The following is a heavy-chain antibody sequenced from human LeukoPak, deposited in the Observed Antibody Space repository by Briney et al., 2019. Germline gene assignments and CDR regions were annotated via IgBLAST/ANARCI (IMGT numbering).Heavy chain of an antibody. CDR3: ARCGGDCYRGRNWFDP. D-gene: IGHD2-21*01. CDR2: IYYSGST. J-gene: IGHJ5*02. Sequence: SETLSLTCTVSGGSISSYYWSWIRQPPGKGLEWIGYIYYSGSTNYNPSLKSRVTISVDTSKNQFSLKLSSVTASDTAVYYCARCGGDCYRGRNWFDPWGQGTLVTVSS. V-gene: IGHV4-59*01. CDR1: GGSISSYY.